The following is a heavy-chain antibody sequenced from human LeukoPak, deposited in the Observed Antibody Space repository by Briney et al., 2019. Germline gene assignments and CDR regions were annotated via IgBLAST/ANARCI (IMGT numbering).Heavy chain of an antibody. J-gene: IGHJ4*02. CDR1: GGSFSGYY. CDR3: ARAEYSSSAGTDY. CDR2: INHSGST. Sequence: SETLSLTCAVYGGSFSGYYWSWIRQPPGKGLEWIGEINHSGSTNYNPSLKSRVTISVDTSKNQFSLKLSSVTAADTAVYYCARAEYSSSAGTDYWGQGTLVTVSS. D-gene: IGHD6-6*01. V-gene: IGHV4-34*01.